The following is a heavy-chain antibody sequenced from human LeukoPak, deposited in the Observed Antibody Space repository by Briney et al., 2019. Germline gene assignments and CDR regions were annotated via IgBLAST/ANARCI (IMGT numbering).Heavy chain of an antibody. Sequence: SETLSHTCTVSGGSISSYYWSWIRQPPGKGLEWIGYIYYTGSTNYNPSLKSRVTISVDTSKNQFSLKLSSVTAADTAVYYCARHDWLLKTTNWFDPWGQGTMVSVCS. V-gene: IGHV4-59*08. CDR3: ARHDWLLKTTNWFDP. CDR2: IYYTGST. CDR1: GGSISSYY. J-gene: IGHJ5*02. D-gene: IGHD2-15*01.